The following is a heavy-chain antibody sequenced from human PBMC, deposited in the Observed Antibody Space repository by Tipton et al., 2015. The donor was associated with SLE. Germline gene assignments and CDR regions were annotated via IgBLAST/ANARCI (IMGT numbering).Heavy chain of an antibody. J-gene: IGHJ3*02. CDR3: ARALEQFGGAFDI. CDR1: GGSFSGYY. V-gene: IGHV4-34*01. Sequence: TLSLTCAVYGGSFSGYYWSWIRQPPGKGLEWIGEINHSGSTNYNPSLKSRVTISVDKSNNQFSPKLTSVTAADTAVYYCARALEQFGGAFDIWGQGTKVTVSS. D-gene: IGHD3-10*01. CDR2: INHSGST.